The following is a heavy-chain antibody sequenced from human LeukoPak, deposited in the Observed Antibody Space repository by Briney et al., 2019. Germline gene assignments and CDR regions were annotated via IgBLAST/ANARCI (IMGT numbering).Heavy chain of an antibody. CDR2: VSGSGGST. D-gene: IGHD2-15*01. Sequence: GGSLRLSCAASGFTFSSYAMSWVRQAPGKGLEWVAGVSGSGGSTYYADSVKGRLTISRDNSKNALHLQMNSLRAEDTAVYYCAKGAGGYVDYWGQGTLVTVSS. V-gene: IGHV3-23*01. CDR3: AKGAGGYVDY. J-gene: IGHJ4*02. CDR1: GFTFSSYA.